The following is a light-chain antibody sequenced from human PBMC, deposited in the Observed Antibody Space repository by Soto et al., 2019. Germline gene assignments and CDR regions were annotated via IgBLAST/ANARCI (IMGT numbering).Light chain of an antibody. CDR2: GAS. CDR1: QTVSSTY. Sequence: EIVLTQSPGTLSLSPGERATLSWRASQTVSSTYLAWYQQTPGQAPRLVIYGASSRATGIPDRFSGSGSGTDFTLTISRLETEDFAVYYCQQYNNWTRTFGQGTKVDIK. V-gene: IGKV3-20*01. CDR3: QQYNNWTRT. J-gene: IGKJ1*01.